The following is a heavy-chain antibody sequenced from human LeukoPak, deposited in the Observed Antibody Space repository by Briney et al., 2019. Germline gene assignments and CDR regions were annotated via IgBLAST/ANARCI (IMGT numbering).Heavy chain of an antibody. CDR3: AKDRIVISFGDVSKH. J-gene: IGHJ1*01. CDR1: GFIFSGYG. V-gene: IGHV3-30*18. D-gene: IGHD3-10*01. CDR2: ISHDESTK. Sequence: GGSLRLSCAASGFIFSGYGMHWVRQAPGKGLEWVALISHDESTKHYADSVKGRFTISRDNSKNTLYLQMNNLRVEDTAVYYCAKDRIVISFGDVSKHWGQGTLVTVS.